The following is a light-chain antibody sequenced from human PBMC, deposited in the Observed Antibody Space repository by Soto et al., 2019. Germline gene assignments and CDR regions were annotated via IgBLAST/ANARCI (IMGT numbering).Light chain of an antibody. Sequence: EIVMTQSPATLSVSPGERATLSCRASQSISSNLAWYQQKPGQAPRLLIYGASTRATGIPATFSGSGSGTEFTLTISSLQSVDFAVYYCQQYNNWPFTFGPGTKVHIK. V-gene: IGKV3-15*01. CDR1: QSISSN. J-gene: IGKJ3*01. CDR2: GAS. CDR3: QQYNNWPFT.